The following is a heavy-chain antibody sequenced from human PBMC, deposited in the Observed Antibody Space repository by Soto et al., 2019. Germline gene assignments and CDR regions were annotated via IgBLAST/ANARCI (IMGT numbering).Heavy chain of an antibody. V-gene: IGHV5-51*01. CDR2: IDPVDSYM. CDR1: RYSFASYW. J-gene: IGHJ4*02. CDR3: ARGQTKYDATGGSYPFDF. D-gene: IGHD2-8*02. Sequence: GESLKISCTISRYSFASYWIGWVRQMPGKGLQWVGIIDPVDSYMRYSPSFRGRFTFSADKSINTAYLQWTSLKTSDSGIYYCARGQTKYDATGGSYPFDFWGQGTQVTVSS.